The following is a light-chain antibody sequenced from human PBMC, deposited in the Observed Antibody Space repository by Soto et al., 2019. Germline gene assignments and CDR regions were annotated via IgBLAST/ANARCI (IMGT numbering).Light chain of an antibody. J-gene: IGKJ1*01. CDR1: RSLSSN. CDR3: QQYNNWPRT. CDR2: GAS. V-gene: IGKV3-15*01. Sequence: EIVMTQSPATLSVSPGERATLSCRASRSLSSNLAWYQQKPGQAPRLLIYGASTRAAGIPARFSGSESGTEFTLTISSLQSEDFAVYYCQQYNNWPRTFGQGTKVEIK.